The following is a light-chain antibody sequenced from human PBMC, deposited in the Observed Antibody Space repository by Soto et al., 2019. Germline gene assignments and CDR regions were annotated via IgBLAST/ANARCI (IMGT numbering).Light chain of an antibody. Sequence: QSALTQPPSASESPGQSVTISCTGTSSDVGGYNYVSWYQQHPGKAPKLMIYEVSKRPSGVPDRFSGSKSGNTASLTVSGLQAEDEADYYCSSYAGSNPEVFGGGTQLTVL. CDR2: EVS. J-gene: IGLJ2*01. V-gene: IGLV2-8*01. CDR1: SSDVGGYNY. CDR3: SSYAGSNPEV.